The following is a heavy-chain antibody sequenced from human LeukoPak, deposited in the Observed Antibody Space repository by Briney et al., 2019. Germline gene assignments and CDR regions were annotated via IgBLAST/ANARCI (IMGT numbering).Heavy chain of an antibody. CDR2: INSDGSST. V-gene: IGHV3-74*01. CDR1: GFTFSSYW. J-gene: IGHJ4*02. CDR3: AKDRSPRLNYFDY. Sequence: GGSLRLSCAASGFTFSSYWMHWVRQAPGKGLVWVSRINSDGSSTSYADSVKGRFTISRDNSKNTLYLQMNSLRAEDTAVYYCAKDRSPRLNYFDYWGQGTLVTVSS.